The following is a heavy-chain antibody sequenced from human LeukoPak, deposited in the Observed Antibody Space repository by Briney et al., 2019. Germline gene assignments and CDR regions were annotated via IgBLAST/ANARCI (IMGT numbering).Heavy chain of an antibody. CDR3: ARGRSTGYPYYFEY. Sequence: ASVKVSCKASGYTFTSYDINWVGQATGQGLEWMGWMNPNSGSTGYAQKFQGRVTITRKPSISTAYMELSGPRSEDTAVYYCARGRSTGYPYYFEYWGQGTLVTVSS. V-gene: IGHV1-8*03. J-gene: IGHJ4*02. CDR1: GYTFTSYD. CDR2: MNPNSGST. D-gene: IGHD5-12*01.